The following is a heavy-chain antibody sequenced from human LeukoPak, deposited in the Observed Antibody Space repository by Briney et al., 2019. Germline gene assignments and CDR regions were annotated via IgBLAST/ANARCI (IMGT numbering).Heavy chain of an antibody. CDR1: EFTFSSYT. D-gene: IGHD3-3*01. CDR2: ISYDGSNE. CDR3: SRAPSGYYPYFDY. Sequence: GGSLRLSCAASEFTFSSYTMHWIRQAPGKGLEWVAVISYDGSNEYYADSVKGRFTISRDNSKSTLYLQMNSLRAEDATMYYCSRAPSGYYPYFDYWGQGTLVTVSS. V-gene: IGHV3-30*04. J-gene: IGHJ4*02.